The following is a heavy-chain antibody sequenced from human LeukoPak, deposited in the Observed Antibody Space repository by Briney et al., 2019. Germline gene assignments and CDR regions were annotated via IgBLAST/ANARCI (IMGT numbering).Heavy chain of an antibody. Sequence: GGSLRLSCAPSGFTFDDYAMHWVRQAPGKGLEWVSLISGDGGSTYYADSVKGRFTISRDNSKNSLYLQMNSLRTEDTALYYCAKDMWRFGELDYYCWGQGTLVTVSS. J-gene: IGHJ4*02. CDR1: GFTFDDYA. CDR3: AKDMWRFGELDYYC. CDR2: ISGDGGST. V-gene: IGHV3-43*02. D-gene: IGHD3-10*01.